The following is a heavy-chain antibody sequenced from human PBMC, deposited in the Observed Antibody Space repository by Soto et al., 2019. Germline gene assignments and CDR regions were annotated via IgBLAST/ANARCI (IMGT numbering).Heavy chain of an antibody. CDR1: GFTFSSYA. D-gene: IGHD6-13*01. J-gene: IGHJ5*02. CDR3: ARSNLPRIAAAGTSP. V-gene: IGHV3-23*01. CDR2: ISGSGGST. Sequence: EVQLLESGGGLVQPGGSLRLSCAASGFTFSSYAMSWVRQAPGKGLEWVSAISGSGGSTYYADSVKGRFTISRDNSKNTLYLQMNSLRAEDTAVYYCARSNLPRIAAAGTSPWGQGTLVTVSS.